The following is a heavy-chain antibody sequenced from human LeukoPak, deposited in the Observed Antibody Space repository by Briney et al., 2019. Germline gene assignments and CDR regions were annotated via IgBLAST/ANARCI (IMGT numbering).Heavy chain of an antibody. Sequence: SETLSLTCAVYGGSFSGYYWSWIRQPPGKGLEWIGEINHSGSTNYNLSLKSRVTISVDTSKNQFSLKLSSVTAADTAVYYCARGWVVAATPFDYWGQGTLVTVSS. CDR2: INHSGST. D-gene: IGHD2-15*01. V-gene: IGHV4-34*01. CDR1: GGSFSGYY. J-gene: IGHJ4*02. CDR3: ARGWVVAATPFDY.